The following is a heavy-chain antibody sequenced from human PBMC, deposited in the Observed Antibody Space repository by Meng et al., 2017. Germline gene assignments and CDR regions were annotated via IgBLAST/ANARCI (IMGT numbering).Heavy chain of an antibody. V-gene: IGHV3-23*01. Sequence: GGSLRLSCAASGFTFSSYAMSWVRHAPVKGLEWVSAISGSGGSTYYADSVKGRFTISRDNSKNTLYLQMNSLRAEDTAVYYCAKDSQISLTYYYDSSGYYGTEYFQHWGQGTLVTVSS. CDR2: ISGSGGST. J-gene: IGHJ1*01. CDR3: AKDSQISLTYYYDSSGYYGTEYFQH. D-gene: IGHD3-22*01. CDR1: GFTFSSYA.